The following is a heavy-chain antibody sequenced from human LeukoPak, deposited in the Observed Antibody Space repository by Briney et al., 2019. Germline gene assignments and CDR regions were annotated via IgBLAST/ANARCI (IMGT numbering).Heavy chain of an antibody. V-gene: IGHV4-34*01. Sequence: PSETLSLTCAVYGGSFSGYYWSWIRQPPGKGLEWIGEINHSGSTNYNPSLKSRVTISVDTSKNQFSLKLSSVTAADTAVYYCARRRGFSIDYWGQGTLVTVSS. CDR2: INHSGST. J-gene: IGHJ4*02. CDR1: GGSFSGYY. CDR3: ARRRGFSIDY.